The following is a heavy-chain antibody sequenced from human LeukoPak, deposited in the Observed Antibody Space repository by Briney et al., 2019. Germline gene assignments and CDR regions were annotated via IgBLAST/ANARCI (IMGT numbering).Heavy chain of an antibody. Sequence: GASVKVSCKASGYTFTGYYMHWVRQAPGQGLEWMGWINPNSGGTNYAQKFQGRVTMTRDTSISTAYMELSRLRSDDTAVYYCARGKASPYYYYGMDVWGQGTTVTVSS. CDR1: GYTFTGYY. D-gene: IGHD2-21*01. CDR3: ARGKASPYYYYGMDV. V-gene: IGHV1-2*02. J-gene: IGHJ6*02. CDR2: INPNSGGT.